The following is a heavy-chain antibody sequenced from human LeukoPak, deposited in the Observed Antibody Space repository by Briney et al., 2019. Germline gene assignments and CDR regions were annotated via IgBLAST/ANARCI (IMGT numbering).Heavy chain of an antibody. CDR3: ARWYYYDSSGSPDAFDI. Sequence: SETLFLTCAVYGGSFSVYYWSWIRQPPGKGLEWIGEINHSGSTNYNPSLKSRVTISVDTSKNQFSLKLSSVTAADTAVYYCARWYYYDSSGSPDAFDIWGQGTMVTVSS. CDR2: INHSGST. D-gene: IGHD3-22*01. J-gene: IGHJ3*02. V-gene: IGHV4-34*01. CDR1: GGSFSVYY.